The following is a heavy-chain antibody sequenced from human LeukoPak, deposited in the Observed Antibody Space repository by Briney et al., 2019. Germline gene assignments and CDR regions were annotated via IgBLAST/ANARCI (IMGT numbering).Heavy chain of an antibody. J-gene: IGHJ4*02. D-gene: IGHD3-22*01. CDR1: GFTFSSYG. CDR2: IYSSGST. CDR3: ARAVVVINNFDY. V-gene: IGHV3-NL1*01. Sequence: PGRSLRLSCAASGFTFSSYGMHWVRQAPGKGLEWVSVIYSSGSTYYADSVKGRATISRDTSKNTLYLQMNSLRAEDTAVYYCARAVVVINNFDYWGQGTLVTVSS.